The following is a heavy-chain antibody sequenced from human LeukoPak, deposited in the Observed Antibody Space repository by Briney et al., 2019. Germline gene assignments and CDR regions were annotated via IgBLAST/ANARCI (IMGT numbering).Heavy chain of an antibody. J-gene: IGHJ4*02. CDR1: GFTFSSYS. CDR3: ARVVLRGWSFDY. CDR2: ISSSSSYI. V-gene: IGHV3-21*01. D-gene: IGHD2-15*01. Sequence: GGSLRLSCAASGFTFSSYSMNWVRQAPGKGLEWVSSISSSSSYIYYADSVKGRFTISRDNAKNSLYLQMNSLRAEDTAVYYCARVVLRGWSFDYWGQGTLVIVSS.